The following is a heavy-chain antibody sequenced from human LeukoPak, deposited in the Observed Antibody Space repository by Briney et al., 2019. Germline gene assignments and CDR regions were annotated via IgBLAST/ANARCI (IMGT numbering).Heavy chain of an antibody. D-gene: IGHD3-10*01. Sequence: ASVKVSCKASGGSFSSHAISWVRQAPGQGLEWMGGIIPIFGTANYAEKFQGRVTITADDSTSTAYMELSSLRSEDTAVYYCARDRYYYGSGSYSFDYWGQGTLVTVSS. CDR1: GGSFSSHA. CDR3: ARDRYYYGSGSYSFDY. V-gene: IGHV1-69*13. J-gene: IGHJ4*02. CDR2: IIPIFGTA.